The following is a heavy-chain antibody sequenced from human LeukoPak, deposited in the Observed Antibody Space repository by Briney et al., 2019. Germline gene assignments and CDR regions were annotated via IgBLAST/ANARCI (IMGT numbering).Heavy chain of an antibody. CDR2: ISSSGSTI. CDR3: ARVARGDPVRDY. D-gene: IGHD3-10*01. V-gene: IGHV3-48*03. Sequence: PGGSLRLSCAASGFTFSSYEMNWVRQAPGKGLEWVSYISSSGSTIYYADSVKGRFTISRDNAKNSLYLQMNSLRAEDTAVYYCARVARGDPVRDYWGQGTLVTVSS. J-gene: IGHJ4*02. CDR1: GFTFSSYE.